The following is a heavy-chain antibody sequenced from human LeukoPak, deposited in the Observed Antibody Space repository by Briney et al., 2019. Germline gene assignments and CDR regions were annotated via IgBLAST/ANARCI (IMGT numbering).Heavy chain of an antibody. CDR2: ISSSGSTI. CDR3: AELGITMIGGV. D-gene: IGHD3-10*02. CDR1: GFTFGDYA. V-gene: IGHV3-48*03. Sequence: GGSLRLSCTASGFTFGDYAMTWVRQAPGKGLEWVSYISSSGSTIYDADSVKGRFTISRDNAKNSLYLQMNSLRAEDTAVYYCAELGITMIGGVWGKGTTVTISS. J-gene: IGHJ6*04.